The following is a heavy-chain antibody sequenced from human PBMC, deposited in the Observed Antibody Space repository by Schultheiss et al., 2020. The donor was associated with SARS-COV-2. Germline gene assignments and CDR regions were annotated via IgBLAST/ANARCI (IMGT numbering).Heavy chain of an antibody. Sequence: GGSLRLSCAASGFTFSSYWMHWVRQAPGKGLVWVSRINSDGSSTSYADSVKGRFTISRDNAKNTLYLQMNSLRAEDTAVYYCAREQLVDYWCYYYMDVWGKGTTVTVSS. D-gene: IGHD6-6*01. CDR1: GFTFSSYW. CDR3: AREQLVDYWCYYYMDV. CDR2: INSDGSST. V-gene: IGHV3-74*01. J-gene: IGHJ6*03.